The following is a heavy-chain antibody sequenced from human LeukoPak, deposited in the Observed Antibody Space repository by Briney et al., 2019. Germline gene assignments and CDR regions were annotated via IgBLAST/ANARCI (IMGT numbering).Heavy chain of an antibody. CDR2: IIPIFGTA. J-gene: IGHJ6*02. Sequence: SVKVSCKASGGTFSSYAISWVRQAPGQGLEWMGGIIPIFGTANYAQKFQGRVTITADESTSTAYMELNSLRAEDTAIYYCAKGLRLEATGFSGMDVWGQGTTVTVSS. V-gene: IGHV1-69*01. CDR3: AKGLRLEATGFSGMDV. D-gene: IGHD1-26*01. CDR1: GGTFSSYA.